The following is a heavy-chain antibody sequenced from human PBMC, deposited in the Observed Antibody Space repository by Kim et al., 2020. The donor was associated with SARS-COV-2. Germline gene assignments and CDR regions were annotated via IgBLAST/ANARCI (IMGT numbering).Heavy chain of an antibody. J-gene: IGHJ3*02. CDR2: VYPGGSP. V-gene: IGHV4-59*08. CDR3: ARLFTYYYDLDI. CDR1: GDSIRSNF. Sequence: SETLSLMCTVSGDSIRSNFWSWIRQPPGKGLECVGYVYPGGSPNYNPSLKSRVTMSVDTSKNVFSLNLRSVTAADTAVYYCARLFTYYYDLDIWGRGTMV. D-gene: IGHD3-22*01.